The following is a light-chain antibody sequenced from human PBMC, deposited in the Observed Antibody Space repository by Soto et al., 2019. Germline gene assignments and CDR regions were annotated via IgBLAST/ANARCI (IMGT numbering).Light chain of an antibody. Sequence: EIVMTQSPATLSVSPGERATLSCRASQTVNNNLAWYQQKVGQAPRLLIYSAFNRATGITARFSGSGSGTEFTLTISSLQSEDFAVYYCQQYNNWPLSFGGGTKVEIK. CDR3: QQYNNWPLS. J-gene: IGKJ4*01. CDR2: SAF. V-gene: IGKV3-15*01. CDR1: QTVNNN.